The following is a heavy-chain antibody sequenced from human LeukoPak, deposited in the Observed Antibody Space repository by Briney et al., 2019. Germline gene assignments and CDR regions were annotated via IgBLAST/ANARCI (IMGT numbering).Heavy chain of an antibody. CDR1: GFTFSSYA. CDR3: AKDSAGVRYFDWPTDY. D-gene: IGHD3-9*01. CDR2: ISGSGGST. Sequence: GGSLRLSCAASGFTFSSYAMSWVRQAPGKGLEWVSAISGSGGSTYYADSVKGRFTISRDNSKNTLYLQMNSLRAEDTAVYYCAKDSAGVRYFDWPTDYWGQGTLVTVSS. V-gene: IGHV3-23*01. J-gene: IGHJ4*02.